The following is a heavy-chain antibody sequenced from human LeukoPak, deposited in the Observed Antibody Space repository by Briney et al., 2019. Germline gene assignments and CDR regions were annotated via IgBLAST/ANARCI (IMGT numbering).Heavy chain of an antibody. J-gene: IGHJ3*02. Sequence: SVKVSCKASGYTFTDYYIHWVRQAPGQGLQWMAWINPDNGGTNYAQKFQGRVTLTTDTSISTAYMELSGLRSDDTAVFYCARWLMRATTRDAFDIWGQGTLVTVSS. CDR2: INPDNGGT. D-gene: IGHD1-26*01. CDR3: ARWLMRATTRDAFDI. V-gene: IGHV1-2*02. CDR1: GYTFTDYY.